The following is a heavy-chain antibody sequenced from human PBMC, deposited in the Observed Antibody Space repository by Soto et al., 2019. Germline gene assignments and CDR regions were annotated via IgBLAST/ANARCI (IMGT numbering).Heavy chain of an antibody. Sequence: GGSLSLSCGASGFTFSSYAMSWVRQAPGKGLEWVSAISGSGGSTYYADSVKGRFTISRDNSKNTLYLQMNSLRAEGTAVYYCAKDRDIVATHAFDIWGQGTMVTVSS. CDR2: ISGSGGST. CDR1: GFTFSSYA. V-gene: IGHV3-23*01. CDR3: AKDRDIVATHAFDI. D-gene: IGHD5-12*01. J-gene: IGHJ3*02.